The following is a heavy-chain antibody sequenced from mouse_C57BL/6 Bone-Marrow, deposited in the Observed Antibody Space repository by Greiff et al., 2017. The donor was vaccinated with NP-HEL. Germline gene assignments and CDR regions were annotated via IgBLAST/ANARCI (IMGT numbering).Heavy chain of an antibody. J-gene: IGHJ3*01. Sequence: VKLMESGPELVKPGASVKISCKASGYAFSSSWMNWVKQRPGKGLEWIGRIYPGDGDTNYNGKFKGKATLTADKSSSTAYMQLSSLTSEDSAVYFCARFPMGFWGQGTLVTVSA. D-gene: IGHD1-1*02. CDR2: IYPGDGDT. CDR1: GYAFSSSW. CDR3: ARFPMGF. V-gene: IGHV1-82*01.